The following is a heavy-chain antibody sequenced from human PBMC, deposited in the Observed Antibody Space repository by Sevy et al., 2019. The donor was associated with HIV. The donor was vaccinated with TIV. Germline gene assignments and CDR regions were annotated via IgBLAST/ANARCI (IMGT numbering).Heavy chain of an antibody. Sequence: ASVKVSCKASGYTFTSYDINWVRQATGQGLEWMGWMNPNSRNTGYAQKFQGRVTMTRNTSISTAYMELSSLRSEDTGVYYCGRGRSRYDSSGYYLPHDFDYWGQGTLVTVSS. V-gene: IGHV1-8*01. CDR3: GRGRSRYDSSGYYLPHDFDY. CDR1: GYTFTSYD. J-gene: IGHJ4*02. D-gene: IGHD3-22*01. CDR2: MNPNSRNT.